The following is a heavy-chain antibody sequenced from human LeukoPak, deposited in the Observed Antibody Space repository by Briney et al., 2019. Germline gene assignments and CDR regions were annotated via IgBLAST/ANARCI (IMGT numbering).Heavy chain of an antibody. J-gene: IGHJ2*01. CDR3: ARDFDYVWGSYRLWYFDL. CDR2: IRGSGGNM. D-gene: IGHD3-16*02. V-gene: IGHV3-23*01. Sequence: GGSLRLSWAASGXTFSAYALSWVRQAPGKGLELVSTIRGSGGNMYYADSVKGRFTISRDNSRNTLYLQMNGLRAEDTAVYYCARDFDYVWGSYRLWYFDLWGRGTLVTVSS. CDR1: GXTFSAYA.